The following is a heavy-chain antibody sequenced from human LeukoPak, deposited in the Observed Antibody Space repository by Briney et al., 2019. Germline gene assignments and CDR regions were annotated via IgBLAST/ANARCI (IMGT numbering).Heavy chain of an antibody. V-gene: IGHV3-53*01. CDR2: IYSGGST. J-gene: IGHJ6*02. CDR3: ARDLSYDSSGYSINYYGMDV. CDR1: GFTVSSNY. D-gene: IGHD3-22*01. Sequence: GGSLRLSCAASGFTVSSNYMSWARQAPGKGLEWVSVIYSGGSTYYADSVKGRFTISRDNSKNTLYLQMNSLRAEDTAVYYCARDLSYDSSGYSINYYGMDVWGQGTTVTVSS.